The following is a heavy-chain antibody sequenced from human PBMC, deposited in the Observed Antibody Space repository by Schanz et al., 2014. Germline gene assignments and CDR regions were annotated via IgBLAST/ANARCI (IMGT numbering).Heavy chain of an antibody. V-gene: IGHV3-23*01. CDR2: ISGSGGTT. Sequence: EVQLLESGGGLVQPGGSLRLSCAASGFTFSSYAMSWVRQAPGRGLEWVSGISGSGGTTHYADSVEGRFTISRVNSKNTLYLQMNTLRAEDTAVYYCARDRGYCSGGSCLTFDYWGQGTLVTVSS. D-gene: IGHD2-15*01. CDR3: ARDRGYCSGGSCLTFDY. CDR1: GFTFSSYA. J-gene: IGHJ4*02.